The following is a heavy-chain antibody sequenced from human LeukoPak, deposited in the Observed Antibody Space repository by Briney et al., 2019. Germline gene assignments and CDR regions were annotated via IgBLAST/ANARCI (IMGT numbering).Heavy chain of an antibody. J-gene: IGHJ4*02. D-gene: IGHD6-19*01. CDR2: ISTSGST. CDR1: GFIVNSNY. V-gene: IGHV3-53*01. CDR3: ARVRSDSRGWYEFDY. Sequence: PGGSLRLSCAASGFIVNSNYMSWVRQVSGEGLEFVSLISTSGSTDYADSVKGRFTISSDNSKNTVHLHMNSLRAEDTAVYYCARVRSDSRGWYEFDYWGQGTLVTVSS.